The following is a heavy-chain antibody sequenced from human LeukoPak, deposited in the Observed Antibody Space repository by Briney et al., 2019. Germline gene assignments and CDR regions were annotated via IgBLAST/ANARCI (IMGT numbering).Heavy chain of an antibody. D-gene: IGHD5-18*01. V-gene: IGHV1-69*05. CDR1: GGTFSSYA. Sequence: GASVKVSCKASGGTFSSYAISWVRQAPGQGLEWMGGIIPIFGTANYAQKFQGRVTITTDESTSTAYMELSSLRSEDTAVYYCARVSSYGERRYYFDYWGQGTLVTVSS. J-gene: IGHJ4*02. CDR2: IIPIFGTA. CDR3: ARVSSYGERRYYFDY.